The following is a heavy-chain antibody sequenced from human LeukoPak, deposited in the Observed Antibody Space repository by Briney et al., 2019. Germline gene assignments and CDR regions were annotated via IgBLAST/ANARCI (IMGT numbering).Heavy chain of an antibody. Sequence: GGSLRLSCAASGFTFSSYWMSWVRQAPGKGLEWVANIKQDGSEKYYVDSVKGRFTISRDNAKNSLYLQMNSLRAEGTAVYYCAREAYSSGWYGGYFDYWGQGTLVTVSS. CDR2: IKQDGSEK. CDR1: GFTFSSYW. V-gene: IGHV3-7*01. CDR3: AREAYSSGWYGGYFDY. D-gene: IGHD6-19*01. J-gene: IGHJ4*02.